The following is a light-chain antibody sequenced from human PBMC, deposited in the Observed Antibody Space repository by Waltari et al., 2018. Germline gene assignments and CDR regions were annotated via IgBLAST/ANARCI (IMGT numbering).Light chain of an antibody. CDR2: GAS. CDR1: QIVSSSY. Sequence: EIVLTQSPGTLSLSTGERATLSCRASQIVSSSYLAWYQQKPGQAPRLLIYGASSRATGIPDRFSGSGSGTDFTLTISRLEPEDFAVYYCQQYGSSPKFGQGTKVEIK. V-gene: IGKV3-20*01. CDR3: QQYGSSPK. J-gene: IGKJ1*01.